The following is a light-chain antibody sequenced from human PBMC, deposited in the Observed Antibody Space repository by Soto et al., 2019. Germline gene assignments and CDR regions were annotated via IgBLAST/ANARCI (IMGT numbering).Light chain of an antibody. V-gene: IGKV1-13*02. J-gene: IGKJ3*01. CDR1: QGISSA. Sequence: AIQLNQSPSSLSASVGDRVTITCRASQGISSALAWYQQKPGKAPKLLIYDASSLESGVPSRFSGSGSGTDFTLTISSLQPEDFATYYCQQFNSYHTFGPGTKVDIK. CDR3: QQFNSYHT. CDR2: DAS.